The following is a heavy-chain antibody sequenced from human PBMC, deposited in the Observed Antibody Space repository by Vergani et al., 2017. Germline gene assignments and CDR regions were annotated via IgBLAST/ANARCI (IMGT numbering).Heavy chain of an antibody. CDR2: IYPGDSDT. Sequence: EVQLVQSGAEVKKPGESLKISCDGSGSIFTSYWIGWVRQMPGKGLEWIGIIYPGDSDTCYSPSFQGQVTISADKSISTAYLQWTSLKASVAAMYYCATYGDYVSFGYWGQGTLVTVSS. V-gene: IGHV5-51*01. CDR3: ATYGDYVSFGY. D-gene: IGHD4-17*01. CDR1: GSIFTSYW. J-gene: IGHJ4*02.